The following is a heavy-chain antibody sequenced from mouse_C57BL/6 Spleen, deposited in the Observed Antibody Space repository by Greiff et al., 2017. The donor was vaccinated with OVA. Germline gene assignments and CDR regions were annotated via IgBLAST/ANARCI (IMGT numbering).Heavy chain of an antibody. CDR2: ISSGSSTI. CDR1: GFTFSDYG. CDR3: ARKGYYYGSFYYAMDY. D-gene: IGHD1-1*01. V-gene: IGHV5-17*01. J-gene: IGHJ4*01. Sequence: EVMLVKSGGGLVKPGGSLKLSCAASGFTFSDYGMHWVRQAPEKGLEWVAYISSGSSTIYYADTVKGRFTMSRANAKNTLFLHMTSLRSEDTAMYYCARKGYYYGSFYYAMDYWGQGTSVTVSS.